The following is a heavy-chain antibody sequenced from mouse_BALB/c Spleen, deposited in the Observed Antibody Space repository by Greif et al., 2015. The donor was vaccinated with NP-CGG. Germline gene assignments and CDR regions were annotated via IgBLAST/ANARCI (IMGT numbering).Heavy chain of an antibody. V-gene: IGHV14-4*02. D-gene: IGHD6-1*01. CDR3: NADAPRDAMDY. Sequence: EVQLQQSGAELVRSGASVKLSCTASGFNIKDYYMHWVKQRPEQGLERIGWIDPENGDTEYAPKFQGKATMTADTSSNTAYLQLSSLTSEDTAVYYCNADAPRDAMDYWGQGTSVTVSS. CDR2: IDPENGDT. J-gene: IGHJ4*01. CDR1: GFNIKDYY.